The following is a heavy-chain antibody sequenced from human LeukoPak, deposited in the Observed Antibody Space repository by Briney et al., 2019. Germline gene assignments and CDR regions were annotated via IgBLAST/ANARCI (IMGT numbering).Heavy chain of an antibody. D-gene: IGHD2-21*02. V-gene: IGHV3-7*01. CDR3: ARDPICGGDCYVYWYFDL. Sequence: PGGSLRLSCAASGFTLSSFWMSWVRQAPGKGLEWVANIKQDGSDKYYVDSVKGRFTVSRDNAKNSLYLQMNSLRAEDTAVYYCARDPICGGDCYVYWYFDLWGRGTLVTVSS. J-gene: IGHJ2*01. CDR2: IKQDGSDK. CDR1: GFTLSSFW.